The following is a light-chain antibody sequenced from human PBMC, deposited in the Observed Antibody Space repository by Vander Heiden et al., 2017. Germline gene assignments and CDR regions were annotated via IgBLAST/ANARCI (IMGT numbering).Light chain of an antibody. V-gene: IGKV1-39*01. CDR3: QQSYSTPRT. Sequence: DIKLPQSPSSLSAAVGERVTITCRASQSISSYLNWYQQKPGKAPKLLIYAASSWESGVPSRFSGSGSGTDFTLTISSLQPEDFATYYCQQSYSTPRTFGQGTKLEIK. J-gene: IGKJ2*01. CDR1: QSISSY. CDR2: AAS.